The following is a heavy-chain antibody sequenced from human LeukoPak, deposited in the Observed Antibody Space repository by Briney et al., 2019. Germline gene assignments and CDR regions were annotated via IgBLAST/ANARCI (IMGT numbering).Heavy chain of an antibody. V-gene: IGHV4-34*01. CDR3: ARGMRVAVAGKYFQH. D-gene: IGHD6-19*01. CDR1: GGSFSGYY. CDR2: INHSGST. Sequence: SETLSLTCAVYGGSFSGYYWSWIRQPPGKWLEWIGEINHSGSTNYKPSLKSRVTISVDTSKNQFSLKLSSVTAADTAVYYCARGMRVAVAGKYFQHWGQGTLVTVSS. J-gene: IGHJ1*01.